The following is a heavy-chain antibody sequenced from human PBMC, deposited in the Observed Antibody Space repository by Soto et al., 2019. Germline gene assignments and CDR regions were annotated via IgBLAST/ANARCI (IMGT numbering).Heavy chain of an antibody. D-gene: IGHD2-21*02. CDR2: IYPGDSDT. V-gene: IGHV5-51*01. J-gene: IGHJ4*02. CDR1: GYRFTNYW. Sequence: GESLKISCKGSGYRFTNYWIGWVRQMPGKGLEWMGIIYPGDSDTRYSPSFQGQVTISADKSINTAYLQWSSLKASDTAVYYCARGGGIVVVTAPYDHWGQGTLVTVSS. CDR3: ARGGGIVVVTAPYDH.